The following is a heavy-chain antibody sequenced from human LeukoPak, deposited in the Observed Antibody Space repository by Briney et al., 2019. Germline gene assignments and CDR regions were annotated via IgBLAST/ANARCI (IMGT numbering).Heavy chain of an antibody. Sequence: PGGSLRLSCAASGFTVSSNYMSWVRQAPGKGLEWVSVIYSGGSTYYADSVKGRFTISRDNSKNTLYLQMNSLRAEDTAVYYCASYYDPYYYGMDVWGQGTRSPSP. D-gene: IGHD3-3*01. CDR2: IYSGGST. J-gene: IGHJ6*02. CDR3: ASYYDPYYYGMDV. CDR1: GFTVSSNY. V-gene: IGHV3-53*01.